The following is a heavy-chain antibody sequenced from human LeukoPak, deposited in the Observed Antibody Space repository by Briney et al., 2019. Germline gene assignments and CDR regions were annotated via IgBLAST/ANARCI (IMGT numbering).Heavy chain of an antibody. J-gene: IGHJ4*02. CDR2: INSDGSST. D-gene: IGHD6-13*01. V-gene: IGHV3-74*01. CDR1: GFTFSSYW. CDR3: TTGFHSSTLFDY. Sequence: TGGSLRLSCAASGFTFSSYWMHWVRQAPGKGLVWVSRINSDGSSTSYADSVKGRFTISRDNAKNTLYLQMNSLKTEDTAVYYCTTGFHSSTLFDYWGQGTLVTVSS.